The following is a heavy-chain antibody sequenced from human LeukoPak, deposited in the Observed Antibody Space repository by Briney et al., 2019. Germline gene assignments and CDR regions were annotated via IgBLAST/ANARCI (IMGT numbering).Heavy chain of an antibody. CDR1: GFTFSSYA. D-gene: IGHD6-19*01. V-gene: IGHV3-64D*06. J-gene: IGHJ4*02. CDR2: ISSNGGST. Sequence: GGSLRLSCSASGFTFSSYAMYWVRQAPGKGLEYVSAISSNGGSTYYADSVKGRFTISRDNSKNTLYLQMSSLRAEDTAVYYCVKDREWLVQLTLFDYWGQGTLVTVSS. CDR3: VKDREWLVQLTLFDY.